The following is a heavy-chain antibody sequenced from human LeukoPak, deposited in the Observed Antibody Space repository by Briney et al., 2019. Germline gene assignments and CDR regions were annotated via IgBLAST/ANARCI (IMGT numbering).Heavy chain of an antibody. J-gene: IGHJ4*02. Sequence: GGSLRLSCAASGFTFSSYEMNWVRQAPGKGLEGGSYISSSGSTIYYADSVKGRFTISRDNAKNSLYLQMNSLRAEDTAVYYCARDKEKQWLAYFDYWGQGTLVTVSS. CDR2: ISSSGSTI. V-gene: IGHV3-48*03. CDR3: ARDKEKQWLAYFDY. D-gene: IGHD6-19*01. CDR1: GFTFSSYE.